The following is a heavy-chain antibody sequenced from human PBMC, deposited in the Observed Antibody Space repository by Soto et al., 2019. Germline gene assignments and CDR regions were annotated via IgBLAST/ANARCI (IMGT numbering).Heavy chain of an antibody. J-gene: IGHJ4*02. V-gene: IGHV3-64*01. CDR3: ARDQCSGGRCYKGIYY. D-gene: IGHD2-15*01. CDR1: GFTFSSYA. Sequence: GGSLRLSCAASGFTFSSYAMHWVRQAPGKGLEYVSAISSNGGSTYYANSVKGRFTISRDNSKNTLYLQMGSLRAEDMAVYYCARDQCSGGRCYKGIYYWGKGTLVTVSS. CDR2: ISSNGGST.